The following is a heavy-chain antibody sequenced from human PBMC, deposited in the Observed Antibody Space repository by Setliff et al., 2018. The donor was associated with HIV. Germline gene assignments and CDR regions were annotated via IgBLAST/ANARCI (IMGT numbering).Heavy chain of an antibody. V-gene: IGHV4-31*02. J-gene: IGHJ4*02. CDR3: ARVPPLKAFGGVISLYYFDY. Sequence: SETLSFTCTVSGGSISSGGYYWSWIRQHPGKGLEWIGYIYYSGSTYYNPSLKSRVTISVDTSKNQFSLKLSSVTAADTAVYYCARVPPLKAFGGVISLYYFDYWGQGTLVTVSS. CDR2: IYYSGST. D-gene: IGHD3-16*02. CDR1: GGSISSGGYY.